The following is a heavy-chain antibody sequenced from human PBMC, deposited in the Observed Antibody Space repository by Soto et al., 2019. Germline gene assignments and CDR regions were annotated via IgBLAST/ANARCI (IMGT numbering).Heavy chain of an antibody. CDR2: IYYSGSA. CDR3: ARGGSSWSGAWYFDL. Sequence: QVQLQESGPGLVKPSETLSLTCTVSGGSISHYYWSWIRQPPGKGLEWIGYIYYSGSANYNPSLKGRVLISVDTSKHQFSLKLSSVTAADTAVYFCARGGSSWSGAWYFDLWGRGTLVTVSS. V-gene: IGHV4-59*01. J-gene: IGHJ2*01. D-gene: IGHD6-13*01. CDR1: GGSISHYY.